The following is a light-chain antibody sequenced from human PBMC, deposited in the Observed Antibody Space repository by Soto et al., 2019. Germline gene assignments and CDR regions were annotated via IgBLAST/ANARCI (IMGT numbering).Light chain of an antibody. Sequence: DIQMTQSPSSLSASVGDRVTITCRARQGISNFLAWHQQKPGKVPRLLIYAASTLQFGVSSRFSGSGSGTDFTLTISSLQPEDVATYYCQRYNGAPRAFGQGTRVEIK. V-gene: IGKV1-27*01. CDR2: AAS. CDR3: QRYNGAPRA. J-gene: IGKJ1*01. CDR1: QGISNF.